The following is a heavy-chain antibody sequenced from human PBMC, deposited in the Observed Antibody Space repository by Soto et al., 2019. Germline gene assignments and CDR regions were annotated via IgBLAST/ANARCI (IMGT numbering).Heavy chain of an antibody. Sequence: ASVKVSCKASGYTFTSYGISWVRQAPGQGLEWMGWISAYNGNTNYAQKLQGRVTMTTDTSTSTAYMELRSLRSDDTAVYYCAREALRYFDWKTHAAQYYSDYWGQGTLVTVSS. J-gene: IGHJ4*02. V-gene: IGHV1-18*01. CDR2: ISAYNGNT. CDR3: AREALRYFDWKTHAAQYYSDY. D-gene: IGHD3-9*01. CDR1: GYTFTSYG.